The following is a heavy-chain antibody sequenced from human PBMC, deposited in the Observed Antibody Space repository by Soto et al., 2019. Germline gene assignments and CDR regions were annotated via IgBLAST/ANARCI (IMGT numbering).Heavy chain of an antibody. D-gene: IGHD5-12*01. Sequence: SETLSLSCAVYGGSFSGYYWCWIRQPPGKGLEWIGEITHSGSTNYNPSLKSRVTISVDTSKNQFSLKLSSVTAADTAVYYCARSEQEGYKPHIHYSYQATLGTLS. CDR2: ITHSGST. J-gene: IGHJ4*02. CDR1: GGSFSGYY. CDR3: ARSEQEGYKPHIHY. V-gene: IGHV4-34*01.